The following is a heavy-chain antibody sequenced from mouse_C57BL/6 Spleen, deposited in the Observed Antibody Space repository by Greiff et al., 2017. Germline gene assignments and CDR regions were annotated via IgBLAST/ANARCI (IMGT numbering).Heavy chain of an antibody. Sequence: EVKLVESGGGLVKPGGSLKLSCAASGFTFSDYGMHWVRQAPEKGLEWVAYISSGSSTIYYADTVKGRFTISRDNAKNTLFLQMTSLRSEDTAMYYCAREDDYWYFDVWGTGTTVTVSS. CDR1: GFTFSDYG. CDR3: AREDDYWYFDV. D-gene: IGHD2-3*01. CDR2: ISSGSSTI. J-gene: IGHJ1*03. V-gene: IGHV5-17*01.